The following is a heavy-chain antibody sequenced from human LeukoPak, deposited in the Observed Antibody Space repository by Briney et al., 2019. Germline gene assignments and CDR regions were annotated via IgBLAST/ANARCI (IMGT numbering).Heavy chain of an antibody. Sequence: ASVKVSCKASGYDFTSVGITWVRPAPGQGLEWMGWISPYNGNTRYAQKVQGRVAMTTDTSTTTDYMELRGLRFNDTAVYYCARAGTGSGWYFDYWGQGTLVTVSS. D-gene: IGHD6-19*01. J-gene: IGHJ4*02. CDR2: ISPYNGNT. V-gene: IGHV1-18*01. CDR3: ARAGTGSGWYFDY. CDR1: GYDFTSVG.